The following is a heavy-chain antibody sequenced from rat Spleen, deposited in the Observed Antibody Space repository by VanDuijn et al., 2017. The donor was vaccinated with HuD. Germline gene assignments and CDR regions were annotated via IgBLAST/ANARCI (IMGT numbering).Heavy chain of an antibody. D-gene: IGHD2-2*01. CDR2: ITYDGSST. CDR1: GFTFSDYN. V-gene: IGHV5-7*01. CDR3: ARAGYLRDWYFDF. Sequence: EVQLVESDGGLVQPGRSLKLSCAASGFTFSDYNMAWVRQAPKKGLEWVAIITYDGSSTYYRDSVKGRFNISRDDAKSTLYLQMDSLRSEDTATYHCARAGYLRDWYFDFWGPGTMVTVSS. J-gene: IGHJ1*01.